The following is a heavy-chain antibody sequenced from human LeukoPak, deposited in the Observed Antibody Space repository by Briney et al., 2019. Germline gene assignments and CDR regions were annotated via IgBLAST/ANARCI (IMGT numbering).Heavy chain of an antibody. J-gene: IGHJ5*02. Sequence: SETLSLTCTVSGGSMNDYYWSWIRQPPGKGLEWIGYMYYSGSTNYNPSLKSRVSISIDTSKNQFSLKLSSVTAAGTAVYYCARDRYCIGGICYSGRFDPWGRGTLVTVSS. D-gene: IGHD2-15*01. CDR3: ARDRYCIGGICYSGRFDP. CDR2: MYYSGST. V-gene: IGHV4-59*01. CDR1: GGSMNDYY.